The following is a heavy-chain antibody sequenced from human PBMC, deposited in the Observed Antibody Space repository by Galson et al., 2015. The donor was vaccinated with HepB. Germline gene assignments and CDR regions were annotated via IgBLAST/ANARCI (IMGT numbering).Heavy chain of an antibody. J-gene: IGHJ4*02. D-gene: IGHD2-2*01. Sequence: SLRLSCAASGFTFSSYAMHWVRQAPGKGLEWVAVISYDGSNKYYADSVKGRFTISRDNSKNTLYLQMNSLRAEDTAVYYCARGYCSSTSCNRILWFGVFDSWGQGTLVTVSS. CDR2: ISYDGSNK. V-gene: IGHV3-30*04. CDR3: ARGYCSSTSCNRILWFGVFDS. CDR1: GFTFSSYA.